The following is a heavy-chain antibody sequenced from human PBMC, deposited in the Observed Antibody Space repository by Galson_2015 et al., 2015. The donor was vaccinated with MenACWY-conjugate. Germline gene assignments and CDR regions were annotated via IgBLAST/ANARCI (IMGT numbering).Heavy chain of an antibody. CDR2: IRDTGSL. V-gene: IGHV4-59*08. Sequence: ETLSLTCTVSGASISSPHWSWFRRPPGTGLEWIAYIRDTGSLKDNPSLKSRVTMSADKSNNQFSLRLISVTAADTAVYYCARIPTWGSSFGYFDYWGQGILLAVSS. CDR3: ARIPTWGSSFGYFDY. CDR1: GASISSPH. D-gene: IGHD7-27*01. J-gene: IGHJ4*02.